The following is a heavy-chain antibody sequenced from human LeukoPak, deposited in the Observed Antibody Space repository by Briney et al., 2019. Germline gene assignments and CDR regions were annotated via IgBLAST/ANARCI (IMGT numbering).Heavy chain of an antibody. J-gene: IGHJ4*02. CDR2: ISSSSSYI. CDR3: ARDPTPGDPPHY. Sequence: GGSLGLSCAASGFTFSSYSMNWVRQAPGKGLEWVSSISSSSSYIYYADSVKGRFTISRDNAKNSLYLQMNSLRAEDTAVYYCARDPTPGDPPHYWGQGTLVTVSS. D-gene: IGHD4-17*01. CDR1: GFTFSSYS. V-gene: IGHV3-21*01.